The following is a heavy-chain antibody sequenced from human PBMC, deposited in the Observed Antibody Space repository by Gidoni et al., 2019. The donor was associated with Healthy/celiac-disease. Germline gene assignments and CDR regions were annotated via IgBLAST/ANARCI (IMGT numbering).Heavy chain of an antibody. CDR1: GGSISSYY. D-gene: IGHD3-22*01. CDR3: ARAENSSGYYHPYWYFDL. Sequence: QVQLQESGPGLVKPSETLSLPCTVSGGSISSYYWSWIRQPPGKGLEWIGYIYYSGSTNYNPSLKSRVTISVDTSKNQFSLKLSSVTAADTAVYYCARAENSSGYYHPYWYFDLWGVAPWSLSPQ. V-gene: IGHV4-59*01. CDR2: IYYSGST. J-gene: IGHJ2*01.